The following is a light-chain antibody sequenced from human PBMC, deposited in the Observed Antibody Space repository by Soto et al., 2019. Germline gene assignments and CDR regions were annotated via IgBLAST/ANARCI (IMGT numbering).Light chain of an antibody. CDR3: SSYSSTTLL. J-gene: IGLJ1*01. V-gene: IGLV2-14*01. CDR2: EVS. CDR1: SSDVGGHDY. Sequence: QSVLTQPASVSGSPGQSITSSCTGTSSDVGGHDYISWYQQHPGKAPKLIIFEVSYRPSGISNRFSGSKSGNTASLTISGLQAEDEADYYCSSYSSTTLLFGAGTKVTVL.